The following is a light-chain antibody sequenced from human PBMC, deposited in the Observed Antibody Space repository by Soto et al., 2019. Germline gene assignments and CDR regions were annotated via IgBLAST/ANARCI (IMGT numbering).Light chain of an antibody. CDR3: QQYYNYPLT. J-gene: IGKJ4*01. Sequence: DIQMTQSPSTLSASVGDRVTITCRASRSFNTWLAWYQQKPGKAPKLLIYDVSNLQIGVPSRFSGSGSGTEFTLPISSLQPDDFATYYCQQYYNYPLTFGGGTTVEIK. V-gene: IGKV1-5*01. CDR1: RSFNTW. CDR2: DVS.